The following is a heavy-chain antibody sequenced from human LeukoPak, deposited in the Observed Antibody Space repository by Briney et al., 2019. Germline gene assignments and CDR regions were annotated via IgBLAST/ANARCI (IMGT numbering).Heavy chain of an antibody. D-gene: IGHD5-18*01. CDR2: TYPGDSDT. J-gene: IGHJ5*02. V-gene: IGHV5-51*01. CDR3: ARIPLRGYSYGYYFDP. Sequence: GESLKISCKGSGYSFTSYWIGWVRQMPGKGLEWMGITYPGDSDTRYSPSFQGQVTISADKSISTAYLQWSSLKASDTAMYYCARIPLRGYSYGYYFDPWGQGTLVTVSS. CDR1: GYSFTSYW.